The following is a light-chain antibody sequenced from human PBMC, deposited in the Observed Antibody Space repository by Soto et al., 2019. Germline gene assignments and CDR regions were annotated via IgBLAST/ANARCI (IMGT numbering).Light chain of an antibody. CDR1: QGISRW. J-gene: IGKJ3*01. CDR3: QQANSFPSFT. CDR2: AAT. Sequence: DIQMTQSPSSVSASVGDRVTITCRASQGISRWLAWYQQKPGKAPKLLIYAATRLQSGVPSRFSGSGSGTDFTLTISSLQPEDFATYYCQQANSFPSFTFGPGTKVDIK. V-gene: IGKV1-12*02.